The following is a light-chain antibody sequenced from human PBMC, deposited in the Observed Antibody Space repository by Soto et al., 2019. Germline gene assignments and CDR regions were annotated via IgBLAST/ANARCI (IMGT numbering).Light chain of an antibody. CDR1: SSNIGSHT. V-gene: IGLV1-44*01. Sequence: QSVLTQPPSASGAPGQTVTISCSGSSSNIGSHTVNWYQHLPGTAPKLLIYSNTQRPLGVPVRFSGSKSGTSASLAISGLQFEYEAEYYCAPWDDRLYVFGTRTQVPVL. J-gene: IGLJ1*01. CDR2: SNT. CDR3: APWDDRLYV.